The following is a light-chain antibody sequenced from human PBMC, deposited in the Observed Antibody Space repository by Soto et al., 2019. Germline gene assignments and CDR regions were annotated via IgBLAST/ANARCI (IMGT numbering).Light chain of an antibody. CDR3: QQRSNWLT. CDR2: DSS. J-gene: IGKJ4*01. CDR1: QFITNY. Sequence: EIVLTQSPATLSLSPGERATLSCRASQFITNYLAWYQQKPGQPPRLLIYDSSIRAIGIPARFSGSGSGTDFTLTISGLEPEDFAVYYCQQRSNWLTFGGGTKVDIK. V-gene: IGKV3-11*01.